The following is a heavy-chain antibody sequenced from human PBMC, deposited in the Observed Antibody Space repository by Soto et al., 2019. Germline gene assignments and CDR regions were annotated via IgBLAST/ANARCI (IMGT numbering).Heavy chain of an antibody. Sequence: GGSLRLSCAASGFTFSDYYMSWIRQAPGKGLEWVSYISSSSSYTNYADSVKGRFTISRDNAKNSLYLQMNSLRAEDTAVYYCARDPNDILTGYYRYYYYGMDVWGQGTTVTVSS. J-gene: IGHJ6*02. CDR1: GFTFSDYY. CDR3: ARDPNDILTGYYRYYYYGMDV. CDR2: ISSSSSYT. D-gene: IGHD3-9*01. V-gene: IGHV3-11*06.